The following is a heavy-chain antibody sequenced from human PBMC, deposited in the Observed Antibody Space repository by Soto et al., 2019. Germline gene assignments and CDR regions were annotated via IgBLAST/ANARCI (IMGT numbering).Heavy chain of an antibody. J-gene: IGHJ4*02. D-gene: IGHD3-3*01. CDR3: ARVVLSPTIFGVVIIRSFDY. Sequence: QVQLQESGPGLVKPSQTLSLTCTVSGGSISSGDYYWSWIRQPPGKGLEWIGYIYYSGSTYYNPSLKSRVTISVDTSKNQFSLKLSSVTAADTAVYYCARVVLSPTIFGVVIIRSFDYWGQGTLVTVSS. CDR1: GGSISSGDYY. V-gene: IGHV4-30-4*01. CDR2: IYYSGST.